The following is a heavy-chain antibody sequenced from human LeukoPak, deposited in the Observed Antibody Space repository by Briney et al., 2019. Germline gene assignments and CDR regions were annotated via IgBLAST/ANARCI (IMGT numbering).Heavy chain of an antibody. Sequence: GGSLRLSCAASGFTFSDLFMSWIRQAPGKGLEWISYISGNGSLTYYKDSVKGRFTVSRDNAENSLYLQLNSLRAEDTAVYYCARGVPGGSCFRYWGQGTLVSVSS. CDR3: ARGVPGGSCFRY. D-gene: IGHD2-15*01. CDR2: ISGNGSLT. V-gene: IGHV3-11*01. J-gene: IGHJ4*02. CDR1: GFTFSDLF.